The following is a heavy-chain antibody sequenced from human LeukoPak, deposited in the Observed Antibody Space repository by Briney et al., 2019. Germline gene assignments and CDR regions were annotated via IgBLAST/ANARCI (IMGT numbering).Heavy chain of an antibody. J-gene: IGHJ6*03. CDR2: IYPGDSDT. D-gene: IGHD2-2*01. V-gene: IGHV5-51*01. Sequence: GESLKISCKGSGYSFTSYWIGWVRQMPGKGLEWMGIIYPGDSDTRYSPSYQGQVTISADKSISTAYLQWSSLKASDTAMYYCARSYCSSTSCYRYYMDVWGKGTTVTVSS. CDR3: ARSYCSSTSCYRYYMDV. CDR1: GYSFTSYW.